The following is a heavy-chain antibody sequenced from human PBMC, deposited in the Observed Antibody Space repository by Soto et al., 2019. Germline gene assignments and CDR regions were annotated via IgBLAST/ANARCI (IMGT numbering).Heavy chain of an antibody. CDR1: GFTFKSYG. J-gene: IGHJ4*02. Sequence: HPGGSLRLSCAASGFTFKSYGMHWVRQAPGKGLEWVAVISYDGSYQYYSDSVKGRFTISRDNSKNTLFLQMNSPRPEDTAVYYCAKDKGVFNWATSYFDYWGQGALVTVSS. V-gene: IGHV3-30*18. CDR2: ISYDGSYQ. CDR3: AKDKGVFNWATSYFDY. D-gene: IGHD1-1*01.